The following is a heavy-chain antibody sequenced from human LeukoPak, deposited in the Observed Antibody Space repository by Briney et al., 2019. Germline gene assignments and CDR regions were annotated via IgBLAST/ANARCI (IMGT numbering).Heavy chain of an antibody. D-gene: IGHD1-1*01. J-gene: IGHJ4*02. Sequence: SETLSLTCAVYGGSFSGYYWSWIRQPPGKGLEWIGEINHSGSTNYNPSLKSRVTISVDTSKNQFSLKLSSVTAADTAVYYCARGLTNSNYLDYWGQGTLVTVSS. CDR3: ARGLTNSNYLDY. CDR2: INHSGST. CDR1: GGSFSGYY. V-gene: IGHV4-34*01.